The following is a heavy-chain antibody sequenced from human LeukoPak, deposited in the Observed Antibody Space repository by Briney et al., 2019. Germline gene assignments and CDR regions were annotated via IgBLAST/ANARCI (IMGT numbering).Heavy chain of an antibody. CDR3: AKDRLGLRTFNDY. CDR2: IGTRSDDT. Sequence: GGSLRLSCTASGFTFSTHAMTWVRQAPGKGLEWVSSIGTRSDDTYYADSVKGRFTISRDNSKSTLYLQMNSLRAEDTAVYYCAKDRLGLRTFNDYWGQGTLVTVSS. V-gene: IGHV3-23*01. CDR1: GFTFSTHA. J-gene: IGHJ4*02. D-gene: IGHD3-3*01.